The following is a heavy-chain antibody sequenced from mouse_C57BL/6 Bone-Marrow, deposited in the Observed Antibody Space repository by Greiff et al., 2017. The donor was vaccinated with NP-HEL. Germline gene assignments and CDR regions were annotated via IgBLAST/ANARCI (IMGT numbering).Heavy chain of an antibody. J-gene: IGHJ3*01. CDR2: LSSGSGTI. V-gene: IGHV5-17*01. CDR3: ASLYYYGSSPPFAY. Sequence: EVMLVESGGGLVKPGGSLKLSCAASGFTFSDYGMHWVRQAPGKGLEWVAYLSSGSGTIYYADTVKGRFTISRDNAKNTLFLQMTSLRSEDTAMYYCASLYYYGSSPPFAYWGQGTLVTVSA. D-gene: IGHD1-1*01. CDR1: GFTFSDYG.